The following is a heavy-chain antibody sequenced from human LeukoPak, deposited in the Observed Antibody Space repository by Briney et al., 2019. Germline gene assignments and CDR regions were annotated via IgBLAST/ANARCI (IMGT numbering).Heavy chain of an antibody. Sequence: GGSLRLSCAASGFTFYDYYMRWVRQVPGKGLEWVSVINWNGYKTGYADSVKGGFVISRDNTKNSLYLQMSSLRAEDTALYYCARDPFCSSTAGCYFEDWFDPWGPGTLVTVSS. CDR3: ARDPFCSSTAGCYFEDWFDP. CDR1: GFTFYDYY. J-gene: IGHJ5*02. CDR2: INWNGYKT. D-gene: IGHD2-2*01. V-gene: IGHV3-20*04.